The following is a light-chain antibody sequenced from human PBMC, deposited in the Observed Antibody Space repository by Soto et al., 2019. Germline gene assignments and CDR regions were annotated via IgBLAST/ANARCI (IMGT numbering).Light chain of an antibody. V-gene: IGLV2-14*01. CDR2: DVT. J-gene: IGLJ2*01. Sequence: QSALTQPASVSASPGQSITISCTGTTNDIGGYNFVSWYQQHPRKAPKLLIYDVTNRPSGVSNRFSGSRSGNTASLTISGLQSEDEADYYCSSYRSVDATAIGVVFGGGTKLTVL. CDR1: TNDIGGYNF. CDR3: SSYRSVDATAIGVV.